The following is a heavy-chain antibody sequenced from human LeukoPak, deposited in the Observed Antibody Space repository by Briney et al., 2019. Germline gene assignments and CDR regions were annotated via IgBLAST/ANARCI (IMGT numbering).Heavy chain of an antibody. CDR3: AKVGSSGSLTRGFDY. CDR1: GFTFDDYA. V-gene: IGHV3-43D*03. Sequence: GGSLRLSCAASGFTFDDYAMHWVRQAPGKGLEWVSLISWDGGSTYYADSVKGRFTISRDSSKNSLYLQMNSLRAEDTALYYCAKVGSSGSLTRGFDYWGQGTLVTVSS. J-gene: IGHJ4*02. CDR2: ISWDGGST. D-gene: IGHD3-10*01.